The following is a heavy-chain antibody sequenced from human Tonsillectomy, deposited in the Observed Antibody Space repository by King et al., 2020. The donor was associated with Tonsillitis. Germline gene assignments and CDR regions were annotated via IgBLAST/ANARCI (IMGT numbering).Heavy chain of an antibody. V-gene: IGHV3-48*03. CDR1: GFTFSSYE. J-gene: IGHJ3*02. CDR2: ISSCCSTI. CDR3: AREGIDYYDSSGYYRVDAFDI. D-gene: IGHD3-22*01. Sequence: VQLVESGGGLVQPGGSLRLSCAASGFTFSSYEMNWGRQAPGKGLGGVSYISSCCSTIYYADSVKGRFTISRDNAKNSLYLQMNSLRAEDTAVYYCAREGIDYYDSSGYYRVDAFDIWGQGTMVTVSS.